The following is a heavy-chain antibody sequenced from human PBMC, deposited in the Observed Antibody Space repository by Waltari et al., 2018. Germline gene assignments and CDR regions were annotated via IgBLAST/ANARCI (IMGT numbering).Heavy chain of an antibody. CDR3: ARRRKGMDHDY. V-gene: IGHV3-48*03. CDR1: GFTSGTFE. CDR2: ITASSCSK. D-gene: IGHD6-13*01. Sequence: EVQLVESGGDFVQPGKSLGLPCETSGFTSGTFEMNWFRQAPGKRLEWVSYITASSCSKYYADSVKGRFTISRDNAKNSLYLEMDGLRVEDTAIYYCARRRKGMDHDYWGRGTLVTVSS. J-gene: IGHJ4*02.